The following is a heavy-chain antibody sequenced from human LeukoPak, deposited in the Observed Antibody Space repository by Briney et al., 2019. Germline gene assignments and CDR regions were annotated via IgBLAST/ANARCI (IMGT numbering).Heavy chain of an antibody. CDR3: ARFPSGSWYQLLTIEPYNWFDP. CDR1: GFTFSSYA. V-gene: IGHV3-30-3*01. D-gene: IGHD2-2*01. Sequence: GGSLRLSCAASGFTFSSYAMHWVRQAPGKGLEWVAVISYDGSNKYYADSVKGRFTISRDNSKNTLYLQMNSLRAEDTAVYYCARFPSGSWYQLLTIEPYNWFDPWGQGTLVTVSS. CDR2: ISYDGSNK. J-gene: IGHJ5*02.